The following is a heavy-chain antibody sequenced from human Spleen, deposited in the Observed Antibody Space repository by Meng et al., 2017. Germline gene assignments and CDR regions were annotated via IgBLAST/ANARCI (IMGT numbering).Heavy chain of an antibody. Sequence: EVQRGESGGGLVQPGGSLGLSCAASGFTFSGHWMHWVRQAPGKGLVWVSRINTDGSTTTYADSVKGRFTISRDNAKNTLYLQMNSLRAEDTAVYYCTNDRLNHWGQGTLVTVSS. CDR3: TNDRLNH. V-gene: IGHV3-74*01. D-gene: IGHD1-1*01. CDR2: INTDGSTT. J-gene: IGHJ1*01. CDR1: GFTFSGHW.